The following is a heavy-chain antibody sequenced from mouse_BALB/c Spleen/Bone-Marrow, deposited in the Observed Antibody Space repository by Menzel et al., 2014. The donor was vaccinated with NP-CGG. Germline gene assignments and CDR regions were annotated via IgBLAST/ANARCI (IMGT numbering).Heavy chain of an antibody. D-gene: IGHD1-1*01. CDR2: IWTGGTT. Sequence: VQGVESGPGLVAPSQSLSITCTVPGFSLTSYGVHWVRQPPGKGLEWLGVIWTGGTTNYDSALMSRLSISKDNSESQVFLKMKSLQTDDTAIYYCARDYGGRLYFDYWGQGTTLTVSS. V-gene: IGHV2-9*02. CDR1: GFSLTSYG. J-gene: IGHJ2*01. CDR3: ARDYGGRLYFDY.